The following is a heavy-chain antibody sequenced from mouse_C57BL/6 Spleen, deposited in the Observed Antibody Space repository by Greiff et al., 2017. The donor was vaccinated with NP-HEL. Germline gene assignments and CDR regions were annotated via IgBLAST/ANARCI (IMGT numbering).Heavy chain of an antibody. D-gene: IGHD2-3*01. V-gene: IGHV1-18*01. CDR1: GYTFTDYN. CDR2: INPNNGGT. J-gene: IGHJ2*01. CDR3: ARRDDGYFYYFDY. Sequence: EVKLQESGPELVKPGASVKIPCKASGYTFTDYNMDWVKQSHGRSLEWIGDINPNNGGTIYSQKFKGKATLTVDKSSSTAYMELRSLTSGDTAVYYCARRDDGYFYYFDYWGQGTTLTVSS.